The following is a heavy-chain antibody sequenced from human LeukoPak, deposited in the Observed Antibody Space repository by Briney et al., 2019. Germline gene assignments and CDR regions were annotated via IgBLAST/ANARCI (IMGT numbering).Heavy chain of an antibody. CDR1: GGSISSYY. J-gene: IGHJ4*02. V-gene: IGHV4-59*01. Sequence: SETLSLACTVSGGSISSYYWSWIRQPPGKGLEWIGYIYYSGSTNYNPSLKSRVTISVDTSKNQFSLKLSSVTAADTAVYYCARVTGYTIEDYFDYWGQGTLVTVSS. CDR3: ARVTGYTIEDYFDY. CDR2: IYYSGST. D-gene: IGHD3-9*01.